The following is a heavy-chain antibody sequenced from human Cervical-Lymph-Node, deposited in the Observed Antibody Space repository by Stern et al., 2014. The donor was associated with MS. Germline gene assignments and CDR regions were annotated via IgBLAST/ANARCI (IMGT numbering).Heavy chain of an antibody. D-gene: IGHD6-6*01. CDR3: ATWGAGSSPPLFY. CDR1: GYNLTTYA. V-gene: IGHV7-4-1*02. J-gene: IGHJ4*02. Sequence: VQLVESGSELKKPGASVKVSCKASGYNLTTYAINWVRQAPGQGLEWMGWINTKTGKPTFAQGFKGRFVFSLDTAINTAYLRISSPKAEDSAVYYCATWGAGSSPPLFYWGQGTLVTVSS. CDR2: INTKTGKP.